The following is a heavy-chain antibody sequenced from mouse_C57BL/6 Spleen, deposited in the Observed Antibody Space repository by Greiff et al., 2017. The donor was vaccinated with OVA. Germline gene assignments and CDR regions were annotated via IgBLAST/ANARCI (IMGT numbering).Heavy chain of an antibody. Sequence: EVKLEESGPELVKPGASVKMSCKASGYTFTDYNMHWVKQSHGKSLEWIGYINPNNGGTSYNQKFKGKATLTVNKSSSTAYMELRSLTSEDSAVYDCARVGDLYYFDYWGQGTTLTVSS. CDR1: GYTFTDYN. J-gene: IGHJ2*01. CDR2: INPNNGGT. D-gene: IGHD3-3*01. V-gene: IGHV1-22*01. CDR3: ARVGDLYYFDY.